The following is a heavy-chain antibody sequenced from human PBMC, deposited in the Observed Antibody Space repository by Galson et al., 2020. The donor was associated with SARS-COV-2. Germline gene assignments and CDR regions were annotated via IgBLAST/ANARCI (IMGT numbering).Heavy chain of an antibody. J-gene: IGHJ6*03. V-gene: IGHV4-34*01. CDR1: GWSFSGHS. Sequence: SETLSLTCAVTGWSFSGHSWTWIRQPPGKGLEWIGEISVGGNTNYSPSLRSRVTASVDTSKNQFSLNVRSVTAADTAIYYCARGRRGVVPSAVLGLGTYYLDDYMDVWGRGTTVTVSS. CDR2: ISVGGNT. CDR3: ARGRRGVVPSAVLGLGTYYLDDYMDV. D-gene: IGHD3-16*01.